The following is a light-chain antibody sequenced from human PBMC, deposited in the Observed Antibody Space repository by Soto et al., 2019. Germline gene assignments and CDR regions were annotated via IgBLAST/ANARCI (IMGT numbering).Light chain of an antibody. Sequence: EIVVTQSPATLSLSPGERATLSCRASQSVSSSLAWYQQKPGQAPRLLIYDTSDRATGIPARFSGSGSGTDFTLTISSLEPEDFAVYYCQQRSNWPRTFGQGTKVEIK. V-gene: IGKV3-11*01. CDR1: QSVSSS. CDR2: DTS. CDR3: QQRSNWPRT. J-gene: IGKJ1*01.